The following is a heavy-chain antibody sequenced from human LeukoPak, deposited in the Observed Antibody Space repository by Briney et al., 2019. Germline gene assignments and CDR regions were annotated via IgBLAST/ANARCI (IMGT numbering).Heavy chain of an antibody. CDR1: GYTFTSFW. V-gene: IGHV5-51*01. CDR2: IYPTDSTT. CDR3: ARRGGAADFDY. J-gene: IGHJ4*02. D-gene: IGHD3-16*01. Sequence: GESLKISCKGSGYTFTSFWIAWVRQMPGKGLEYMGNIYPTDSTTTYSPSFQGQVTMSVDKSINTAYLQWSSLNASDTAMYYCARRGGAADFDYWGQGTLVTVSS.